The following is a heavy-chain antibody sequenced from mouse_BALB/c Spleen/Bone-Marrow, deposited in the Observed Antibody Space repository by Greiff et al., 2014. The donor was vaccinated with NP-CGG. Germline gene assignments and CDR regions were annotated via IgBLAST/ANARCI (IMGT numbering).Heavy chain of an antibody. CDR1: GYAFTSYN. CDR2: IDPYNGGT. J-gene: IGHJ1*01. CDR3: AREDNWYFDV. Sequence: EVQLQQSGPELVKPGASVKVSCKASGYAFTSYNMYWGKQCHGKSLEWIGYIDPYNGGTSYNQKFKGKATLTVDKSSSTAYMHLNSLTSEDAAVYYCAREDNWYFDVWGAGTTVTVPS. V-gene: IGHV1S135*01.